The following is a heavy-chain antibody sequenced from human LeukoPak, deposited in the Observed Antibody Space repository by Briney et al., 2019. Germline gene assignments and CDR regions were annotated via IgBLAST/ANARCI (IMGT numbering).Heavy chain of an antibody. CDR1: GYTFTGYY. V-gene: IGHV1-2*02. J-gene: IGHJ4*02. CDR2: INPNSGGT. CDR3: ARESSSGFVLGLDFDY. Sequence: ASVKVSCKASGYTFTGYYMHWVRQAPGQGLEWMGWINPNSGGTNYAQKFQGRVTMTRDTSISTAYMELSRLRSDDTAVYYCARESSSGFVLGLDFDYWGQGTLVTVSS. D-gene: IGHD3-22*01.